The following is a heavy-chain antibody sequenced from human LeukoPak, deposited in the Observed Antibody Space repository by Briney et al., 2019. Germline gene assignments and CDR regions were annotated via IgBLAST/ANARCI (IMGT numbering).Heavy chain of an antibody. D-gene: IGHD4/OR15-4a*01. V-gene: IGHV4-61*02. CDR1: GGSISSGNYH. CDR3: ARGPLVGDDYDPPFRY. Sequence: SETLSLTYTASGGSISSGNYHWSWIRQPAGKGLERIGRIYTGGSTNYNPSFKSRLTISIDKSKNQFSLKLTSVTAADSAVYFCARGPLVGDDYDPPFRYWGQGTLVTVSS. J-gene: IGHJ4*02. CDR2: IYTGGST.